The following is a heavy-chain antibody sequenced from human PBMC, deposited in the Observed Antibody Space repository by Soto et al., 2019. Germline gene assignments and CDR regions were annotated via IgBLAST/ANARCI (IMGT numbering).Heavy chain of an antibody. D-gene: IGHD3-22*01. CDR1: GYSFTSYW. CDR3: ARHGRDHYDSSGYYPFDY. V-gene: IGHV5-10-1*01. J-gene: IGHJ4*02. CDR2: IDPSDSYT. Sequence: XESLTISCKGSGYSFTSYWISLVRQMPGKGLEWMGRIDPSDSYTNYSPSFQGHVTISADKSISTAYLQWSSLKASDTAMYYCARHGRDHYDSSGYYPFDYWGQGTLVTVSS.